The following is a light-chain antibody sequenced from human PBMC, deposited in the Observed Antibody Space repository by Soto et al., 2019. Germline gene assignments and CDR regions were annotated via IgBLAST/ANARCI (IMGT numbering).Light chain of an antibody. J-gene: IGLJ2*01. V-gene: IGLV3-1*01. CDR1: KLGDKY. Sequence: SYGLTQPPSGSVSPGQTASITCSGDKLGDKYACWYQQKPGQSPVLVIYQDSKRPSGIPERFSGSNSGNTATLTISGTQAMDEADYYCQAWDSSTVVFGGGTQLTVL. CDR3: QAWDSSTVV. CDR2: QDS.